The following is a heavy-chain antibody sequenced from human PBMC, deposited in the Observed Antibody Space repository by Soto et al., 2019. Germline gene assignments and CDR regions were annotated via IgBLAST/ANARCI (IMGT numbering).Heavy chain of an antibody. CDR3: AGRFEYITCSHYYGMDV. V-gene: IGHV3-48*01. CDR1: GFTFSSYS. J-gene: IGHJ6*02. D-gene: IGHD6-6*01. CDR2: ISSSSSTI. Sequence: GGSLRLSCAASGFTFSSYSMNWVRQAPGKGLEWVSDISSSSSTIYYADSVKGRFTISRDNAKNSLYLQMNSLRAEDTAVYYCAGRFEYITCSHYYGMDVWGQGTTVTVSS.